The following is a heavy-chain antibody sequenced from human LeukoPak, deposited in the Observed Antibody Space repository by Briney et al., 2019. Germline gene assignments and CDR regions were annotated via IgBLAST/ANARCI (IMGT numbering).Heavy chain of an antibody. CDR3: VKVSVAAPGSDY. Sequence: GGSLRLSCAASGFIYSNYGMTWVRQAPGKGLEWVANINQDGSEKYYVDSVNGRFTISRDNAKNSLYLQMNSLRAEDTALYYCVKVSVAAPGSDYWGQGTLVTVSS. D-gene: IGHD6-13*01. V-gene: IGHV3-7*01. CDR1: GFIYSNYG. CDR2: INQDGSEK. J-gene: IGHJ4*02.